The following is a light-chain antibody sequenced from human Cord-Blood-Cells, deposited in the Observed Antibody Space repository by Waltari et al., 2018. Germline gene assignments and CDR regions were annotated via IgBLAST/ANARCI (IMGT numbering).Light chain of an antibody. CDR1: SSDVGGYNY. CDR2: DVS. J-gene: IGLJ3*02. CDR3: SSYTSSSTWV. Sequence: QSALTQPASVSGSPGQSITISCTGTSSDVGGYNYVSWYQQHPGKAPKLMVYDVSKRPSGVAIRFSGSMSCNTASLTISGLQVEDEADYYCSSYTSSSTWVFGGGTKLTVL. V-gene: IGLV2-14*01.